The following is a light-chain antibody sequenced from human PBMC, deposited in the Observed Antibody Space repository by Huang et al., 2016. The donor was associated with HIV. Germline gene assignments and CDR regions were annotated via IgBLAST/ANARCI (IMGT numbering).Light chain of an antibody. CDR2: GAS. V-gene: IGKV1-39*01. CDR1: QSIKTY. CDR3: QQSYTIPPT. Sequence: DIQMTQSPPSLSASVGDRLTIACRASQSIKTYLNWYKHKPGKAPKLLIYGASNLQGGVPSRFSGSGSEIDFNFTISSLQPEDFATYYCQQSYTIPPTFGQGTKLEIK. J-gene: IGKJ2*01.